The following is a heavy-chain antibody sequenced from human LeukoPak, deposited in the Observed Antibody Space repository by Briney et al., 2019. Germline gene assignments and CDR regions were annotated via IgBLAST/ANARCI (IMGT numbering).Heavy chain of an antibody. J-gene: IGHJ6*03. Sequence: PGGSLRLSCAVSGFSFDDYGMSWVRQAPGKGLEWVSGINWNGGSTGYADSVKGRFTISRDNAKNSLYLQMNSLRAEDTALYYCAREGAAGLNYYYYYMDVWGKGTTVTVSS. CDR1: GFSFDDYG. D-gene: IGHD1-14*01. CDR3: AREGAAGLNYYYYYMDV. CDR2: INWNGGST. V-gene: IGHV3-20*04.